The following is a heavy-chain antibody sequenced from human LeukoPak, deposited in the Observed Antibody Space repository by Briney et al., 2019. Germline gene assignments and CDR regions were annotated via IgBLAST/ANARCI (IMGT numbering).Heavy chain of an antibody. CDR2: INPNSGGT. Sequence: GASVKVSCKASGYTFTGYYMHWVRQAPGQGLEWMGWINPNSGGTNYAQKFQGRVTMTRDTSISTAYMELSSLGSEDTAVYYCARGDWVEMATIQDYYYYMDVWGKGTTVTVSS. V-gene: IGHV1-2*02. D-gene: IGHD5-24*01. J-gene: IGHJ6*03. CDR3: ARGDWVEMATIQDYYYYMDV. CDR1: GYTFTGYY.